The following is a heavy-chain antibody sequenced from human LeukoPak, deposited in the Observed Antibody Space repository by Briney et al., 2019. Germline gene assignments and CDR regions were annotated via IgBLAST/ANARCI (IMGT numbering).Heavy chain of an antibody. D-gene: IGHD1-26*01. CDR2: IYFSGST. J-gene: IGHJ4*02. Sequence: SETLSLTCTVSGGSVSPYYWSWIRQPPGKGLEWIGYIYFSGSTNYNPSLKSRVTMSVDTSKNQFSLSLSSVTAADTAGYYCVRDSAVGAFDYWGQGTLVTVSS. CDR1: GGSVSPYY. CDR3: VRDSAVGAFDY. V-gene: IGHV4-59*02.